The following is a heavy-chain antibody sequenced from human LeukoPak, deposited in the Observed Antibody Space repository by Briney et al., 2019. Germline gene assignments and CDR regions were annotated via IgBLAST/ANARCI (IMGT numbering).Heavy chain of an antibody. V-gene: IGHV1-18*01. CDR2: ISGYNGNT. D-gene: IGHD6-13*01. CDR3: AKDRSSWARED. Sequence: EASVKLSCTTSGFTFTSYGISWVRQAPGQGLEWVGWISGYNGNTNYAEKFRGRLTMTIDTSTTAAYMELRSLRSDDTAVYYCAKDRSSWAREDWGQGTLVTVSS. CDR1: GFTFTSYG. J-gene: IGHJ4*02.